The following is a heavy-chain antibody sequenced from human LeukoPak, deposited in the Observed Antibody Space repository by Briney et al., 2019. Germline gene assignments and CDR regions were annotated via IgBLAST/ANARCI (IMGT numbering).Heavy chain of an antibody. Sequence: GGSLRLSCAASGFTFSSYGMHWVRQAPGQRLEWMGWINAGNGNTKYSQKFQGRVTITRDTSASTAYMELSSLRSEDTAVYYCAPGLSGSHFDYWGQGTLVTVSS. D-gene: IGHD1-26*01. V-gene: IGHV1-3*01. CDR1: GFTFSSYG. CDR3: APGLSGSHFDY. J-gene: IGHJ4*02. CDR2: INAGNGNT.